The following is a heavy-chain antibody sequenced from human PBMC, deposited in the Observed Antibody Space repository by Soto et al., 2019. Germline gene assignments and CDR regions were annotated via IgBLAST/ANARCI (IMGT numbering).Heavy chain of an antibody. V-gene: IGHV3-53*01. CDR1: GLTISGKTY. CDR3: ATWHEREHAYDV. J-gene: IGHJ3*01. D-gene: IGHD1-1*01. CDR2: LYDVDGS. Sequence: DVQLVESGGGLIQPGESLRLSCAAFGLTISGKTYVAWVRPAPGKGLEWVSGLYDVDGSFYADSVRGRFTTSSDSSKPTVYLQMNDLRPDDTAVYYCATWHEREHAYDVWGQGTTVTVSS.